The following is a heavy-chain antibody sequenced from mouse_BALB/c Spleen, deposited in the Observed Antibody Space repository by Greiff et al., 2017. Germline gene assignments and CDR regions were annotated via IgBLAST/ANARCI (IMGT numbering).Heavy chain of an antibody. CDR2: INPSTGYT. CDR1: GYTFTSYW. CDR3: ARSSTMITSYAMDY. J-gene: IGHJ4*01. Sequence: QVQLQQSGAELAKPGASVKMSCKASGYTFTSYWMHWVKQRPGQGLEWIGYINPSTGYTEYNQKFKDKATLTADKSSSTAYMQLSSLTSEDSAVYYCARSSTMITSYAMDYWGQGTSVTVSS. D-gene: IGHD2-4*01. V-gene: IGHV1-7*01.